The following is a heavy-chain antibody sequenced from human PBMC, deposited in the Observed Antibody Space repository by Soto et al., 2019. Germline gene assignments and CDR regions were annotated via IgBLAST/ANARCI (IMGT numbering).Heavy chain of an antibody. D-gene: IGHD6-19*01. Sequence: QLQLQESGPGLVKPSETLSLTCTVSGGSISGTSSYWSWIRQSPGKGLEWIGNVFYNGSTNCNPSLKSRVTISVATSKNQFSLKLSSVTAADTALYYCAREFKAVAGFDAFDIWGQGTMVTVSS. CDR2: VFYNGST. CDR1: GGSISGTSSY. CDR3: AREFKAVAGFDAFDI. V-gene: IGHV4-39*01. J-gene: IGHJ3*02.